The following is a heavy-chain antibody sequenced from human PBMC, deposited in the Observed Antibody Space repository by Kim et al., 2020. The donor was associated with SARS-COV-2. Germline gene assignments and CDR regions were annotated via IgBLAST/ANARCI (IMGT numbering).Heavy chain of an antibody. D-gene: IGHD3-3*01. CDR3: ARRGEIYDFWSGAKPYYYYYYGMDV. Sequence: GESLKISCKGSGYSFTSYWIGWVRQMPGKGLEWMGIIYPGDSDTRYSPSFQGQVTISADKSISTAYLQWSSLKASDTAMYYCARRGEIYDFWSGAKPYYYYYYGMDVWGQGTTVTVSS. CDR2: IYPGDSDT. CDR1: GYSFTSYW. J-gene: IGHJ6*02. V-gene: IGHV5-51*01.